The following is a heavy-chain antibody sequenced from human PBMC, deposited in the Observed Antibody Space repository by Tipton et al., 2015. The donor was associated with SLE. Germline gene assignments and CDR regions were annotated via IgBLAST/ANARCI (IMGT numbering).Heavy chain of an antibody. D-gene: IGHD3-3*01. V-gene: IGHV3-33*06. CDR1: GFTFSSYG. Sequence: SGFTFSSYGMHWVRQAPGKGLEWVAVIWYDGSNKYYADSVKGRFTISRDNSKNTLYLQMNSLRAEDTAVYYCAKLNFWSGYYSDYWGQGTLVTVSS. J-gene: IGHJ4*02. CDR2: IWYDGSNK. CDR3: AKLNFWSGYYSDY.